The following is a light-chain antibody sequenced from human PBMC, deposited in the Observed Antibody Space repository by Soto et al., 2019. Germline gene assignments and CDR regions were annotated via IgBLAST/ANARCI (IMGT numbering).Light chain of an antibody. CDR3: QKGNNFQVT. CDR1: QDISRW. Sequence: DVQMTQSPSSVSASVGDRVTITCRASQDISRWLAWYQQKPGQAPKFLIYAASNLQSGDPSRFSGSGSGTDFALTISSLQPEDFATYDCQKGNNFQVTFGQGTRLEMK. V-gene: IGKV1D-12*01. J-gene: IGKJ5*01. CDR2: AAS.